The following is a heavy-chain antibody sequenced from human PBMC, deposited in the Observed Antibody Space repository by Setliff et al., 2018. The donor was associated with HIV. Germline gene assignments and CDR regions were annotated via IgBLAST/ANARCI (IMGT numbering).Heavy chain of an antibody. J-gene: IGHJ4*02. CDR1: GGSFSVYY. Sequence: SETLSLTCGFYGGSFSVYYWSWSRQPPGKGLEWIGEIDHRGRPKYNPAPNSRVTMSVDQPRNQFSLKVSSVTAADTAVYYCARAAAGNTGPFDLWGQGSPVTVS. CDR3: ARAAAGNTGPFDL. V-gene: IGHV4-34*01. CDR2: IDHRGRP. D-gene: IGHD4-17*01.